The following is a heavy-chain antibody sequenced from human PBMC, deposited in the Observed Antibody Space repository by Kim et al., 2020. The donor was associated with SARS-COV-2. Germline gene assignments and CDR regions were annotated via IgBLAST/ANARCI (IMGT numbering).Heavy chain of an antibody. CDR3: ARQLGITRRVVVIQGAFDI. CDR1: GGSISSSSYY. J-gene: IGHJ3*02. CDR2: IYYSGST. D-gene: IGHD3-22*01. V-gene: IGHV4-39*01. Sequence: SETLSLTCTVSGGSISSSSYYWGWLRQPPGKGLEWIGSIYYSGSTYYNPSLQSRVTISVDTSKNQFSLKLSSVTAADTAVYYCARQLGITRRVVVIQGAFDIWGQGTMVTVSS.